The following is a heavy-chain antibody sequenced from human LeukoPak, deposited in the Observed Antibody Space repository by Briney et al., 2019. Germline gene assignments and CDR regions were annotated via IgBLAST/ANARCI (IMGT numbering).Heavy chain of an antibody. J-gene: IGHJ6*02. CDR2: IWYDGSNK. Sequence: GRSLRLSCAASGFTFSSYAMHWVRQAPGKGLEWVAVIWYDGSNKYYADSVKGRFTISRDNSKNTLYLQMNSLRAEDTAVYYCARGYDVEYGMDVWGQGTTVTVSS. V-gene: IGHV3-33*08. D-gene: IGHD5-12*01. CDR3: ARGYDVEYGMDV. CDR1: GFTFSSYA.